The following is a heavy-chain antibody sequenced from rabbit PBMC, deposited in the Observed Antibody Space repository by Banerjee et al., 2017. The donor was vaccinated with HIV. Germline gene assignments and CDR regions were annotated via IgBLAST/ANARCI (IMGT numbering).Heavy chain of an antibody. Sequence: QSLEESGGDLVKPEGSLTLTCTASGFDFSSYYYMCWVRQAPGKGLEWIACIYVGSGGRTWYASWVNGRFTISKTSSTTVTLQMTSLTAADTATYFCARDFNLWGPGTLVTVS. CDR2: IYVGSGGRT. CDR3: ARDFNL. V-gene: IGHV1S40*01. CDR1: GFDFSSYYY. J-gene: IGHJ4*01.